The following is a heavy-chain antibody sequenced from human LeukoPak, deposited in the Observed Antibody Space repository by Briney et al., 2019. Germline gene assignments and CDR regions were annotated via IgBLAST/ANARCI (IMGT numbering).Heavy chain of an antibody. CDR2: ISSSSSYI. CDR3: ARDRGRPAANDASDI. J-gene: IGHJ3*02. V-gene: IGHV3-21*01. Sequence: GGSLRLSCAASGFTFSSYSMNWVRQAPGKGLEWVSSISSSSSYIYYADSVKGRFTISRDNAKNSLYLQMNSLRAEDTAVYYCARDRGRPAANDASDIWGQGTMVTVSS. CDR1: GFTFSSYS. D-gene: IGHD2-2*01.